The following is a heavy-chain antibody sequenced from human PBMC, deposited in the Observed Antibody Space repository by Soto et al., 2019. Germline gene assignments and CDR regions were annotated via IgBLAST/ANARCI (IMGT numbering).Heavy chain of an antibody. CDR3: AKARCSSTSCYYFDY. Sequence: LRLSCAASGFTFSSYAMSWVRQAPGKGLEWVSAISGSGGSTYYADSVKGRFTISRDNSKNTLYLQMNSLRAEDTAVYYCAKARCSSTSCYYFDYWGQGTLVTVSS. J-gene: IGHJ4*02. CDR1: GFTFSSYA. V-gene: IGHV3-23*01. CDR2: ISGSGGST. D-gene: IGHD2-2*01.